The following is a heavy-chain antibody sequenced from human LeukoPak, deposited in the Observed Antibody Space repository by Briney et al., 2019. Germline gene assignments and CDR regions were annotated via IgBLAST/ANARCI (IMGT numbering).Heavy chain of an antibody. CDR3: ARAPYYSDYGDYGVPPPAFDI. Sequence: GGSPRLSCAAPGFTVSSNYMSWVRQAPGKGLEWVSVIYSGGSTYYADSVKGRFTISRDNSKNTLYLQMNSLRAEDTAVYYCARAPYYSDYGDYGVPPPAFDIWGQGTMVTVSS. CDR1: GFTVSSNY. CDR2: IYSGGST. D-gene: IGHD4-17*01. J-gene: IGHJ3*02. V-gene: IGHV3-66*02.